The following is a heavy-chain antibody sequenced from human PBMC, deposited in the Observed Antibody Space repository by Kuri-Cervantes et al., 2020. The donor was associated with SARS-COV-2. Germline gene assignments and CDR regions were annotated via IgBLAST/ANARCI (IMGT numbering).Heavy chain of an antibody. J-gene: IGHJ4*02. D-gene: IGHD3-22*01. Sequence: GSLRLSCAVYGGSFSGYYWSWIRQPPGKGLEWIGEINHSGSTNYNLSLNSRVTISIDTSNNHFSLRPSSVTAADTAVYYCARLTGGYSDYFDSWAREPWSPSPQ. V-gene: IGHV4-34*01. CDR3: ARLTGGYSDYFDS. CDR2: INHSGST. CDR1: GGSFSGYY.